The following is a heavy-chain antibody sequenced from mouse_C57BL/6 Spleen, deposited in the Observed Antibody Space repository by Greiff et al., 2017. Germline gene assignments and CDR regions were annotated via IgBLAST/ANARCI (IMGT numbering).Heavy chain of an antibody. Sequence: QVQLQQSGAELVKPGASVKISCKASGYAFSSYWMNWVKQRPGKGLEWIGQIYPGDGDTNYNGKFKGKATLTADKSSSTAYMQLSSLTSEDSAVYFCARGGSSRELDYWGQGTTLTVSS. CDR2: IYPGDGDT. D-gene: IGHD1-1*01. J-gene: IGHJ2*01. CDR1: GYAFSSYW. CDR3: ARGGSSRELDY. V-gene: IGHV1-80*01.